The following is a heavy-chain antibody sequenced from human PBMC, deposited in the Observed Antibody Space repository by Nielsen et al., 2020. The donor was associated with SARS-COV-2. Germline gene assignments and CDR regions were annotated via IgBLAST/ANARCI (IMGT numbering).Heavy chain of an antibody. CDR1: GFTFSSYE. D-gene: IGHD2-15*01. J-gene: IGHJ5*02. Sequence: GGSLRLSCAASGFTFSSYEMNWVRQAPGKGLEWVSYISSSGSTIYYADSVKGRFTISRDNAKNSLYLQMNSLRAEDTAVYYCARLPGYCSGGSCYLNGWFDPWGQGTLVTVSS. CDR3: ARLPGYCSGGSCYLNGWFDP. CDR2: ISSSGSTI. V-gene: IGHV3-48*03.